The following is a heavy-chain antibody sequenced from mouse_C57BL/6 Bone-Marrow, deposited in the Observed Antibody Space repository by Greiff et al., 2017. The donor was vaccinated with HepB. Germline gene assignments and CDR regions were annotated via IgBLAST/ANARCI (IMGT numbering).Heavy chain of an antibody. J-gene: IGHJ2*01. Sequence: QVQLQQSGAELARPGASVKMSCKASGYTFTSYTMHWVKQSPGQGLEWIGYINSSSGYTKYNQKFKDKATLTADKSSSTAYMQLSSLTSEDSAVYYCARWAYGNPFDYWGQVTTLTVSS. D-gene: IGHD2-1*01. CDR2: INSSSGYT. CDR1: GYTFTSYT. V-gene: IGHV1-4*01. CDR3: ARWAYGNPFDY.